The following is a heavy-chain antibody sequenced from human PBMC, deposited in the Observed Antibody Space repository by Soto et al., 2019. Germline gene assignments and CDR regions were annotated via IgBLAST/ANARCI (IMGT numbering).Heavy chain of an antibody. CDR1: GYTFTSYY. D-gene: IGHD6-13*01. J-gene: IGHJ6*02. CDR3: ASSPAYGSSWYGIPPDLSHGMDV. V-gene: IGHV1-46*01. Sequence: ASVKVSCKASGYTFTSYYIHWVRQAPGQGLGWMGIINPRGGITTYAQKFQGRLTMTGDTSTSTVYMELSSLTSEDTAMYHCASSPAYGSSWYGIPPDLSHGMDVWGLGTTVTVSS. CDR2: INPRGGIT.